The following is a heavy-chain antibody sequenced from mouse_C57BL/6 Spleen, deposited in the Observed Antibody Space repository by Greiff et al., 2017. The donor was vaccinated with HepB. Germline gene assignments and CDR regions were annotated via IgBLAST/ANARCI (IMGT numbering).Heavy chain of an antibody. Sequence: EVKLMESGGGLVKPGGSLKLSCAASGFTFSSYAMSWVRQTPEKRLEWVATISDGGSYTYYPDNVKGRFTISRDKAKNNLYLQMSHLKSEDTAMYYCARSIYYYGSSYWYFDVWGTGTTVTVSS. CDR2: ISDGGSYT. D-gene: IGHD1-1*01. CDR3: ARSIYYYGSSYWYFDV. CDR1: GFTFSSYA. J-gene: IGHJ1*03. V-gene: IGHV5-4*03.